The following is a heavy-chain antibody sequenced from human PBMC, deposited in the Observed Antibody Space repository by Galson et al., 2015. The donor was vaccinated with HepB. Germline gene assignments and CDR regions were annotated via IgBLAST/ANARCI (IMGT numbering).Heavy chain of an antibody. CDR3: IRMADLSGYSSR. Sequence: SLRLSCAASGFTFSGSAIHWVRQTSGKGLEWVGRIRTKASNYATAYAASLQGRFTISRDDSKNTAYLHMKSLKTEDTAVYYCIRMADLSGYSSRWGQGTLVTVSS. V-gene: IGHV3-73*01. D-gene: IGHD6-13*01. J-gene: IGHJ4*02. CDR2: IRTKASNYAT. CDR1: GFTFSGSA.